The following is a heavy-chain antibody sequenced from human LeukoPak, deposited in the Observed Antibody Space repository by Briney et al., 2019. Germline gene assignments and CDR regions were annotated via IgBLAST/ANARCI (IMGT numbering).Heavy chain of an antibody. V-gene: IGHV1-18*01. CDR2: ISAYNGNT. J-gene: IGHJ4*02. CDR1: GYTFTSYG. CDR3: ARDGFLNYDILTGYYAVPHSFDY. Sequence: GASVKVSCKASGYTFTSYGISWVRQAPGQGLEWMGWISAYNGNTNYAQKLQGRVTMTTDTSTSTAYMELRSLRSDDTAVYYCARDGFLNYDILTGYYAVPHSFDYWGQGTLVTVSS. D-gene: IGHD3-9*01.